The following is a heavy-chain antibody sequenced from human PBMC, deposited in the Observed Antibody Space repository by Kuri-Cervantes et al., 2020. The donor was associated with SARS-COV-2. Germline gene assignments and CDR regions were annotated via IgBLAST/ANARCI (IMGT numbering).Heavy chain of an antibody. CDR2: IYYSGNT. D-gene: IGHD2-8*01. CDR3: ARDFNGFDY. Sequence: SETLSLTCTVSGGSISGSSSYYWGWIRQPPGKGLEWIGTIYYSGNTYYKPSLKGRVTISVDTSKNQFSLKLRSVTAADTAVYYCARDFNGFDYWGQGTLVTVSS. CDR1: GGSISGSSSYY. J-gene: IGHJ4*02. V-gene: IGHV4-39*02.